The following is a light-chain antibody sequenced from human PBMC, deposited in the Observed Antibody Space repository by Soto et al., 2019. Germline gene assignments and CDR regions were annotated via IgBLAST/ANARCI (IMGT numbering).Light chain of an antibody. V-gene: IGLV2-11*01. CDR2: DVS. CDR1: SSDDGTYDF. Sequence: QSVLTQPRSVSGSPRQSVTISYTGTSSDDGTYDFVSWYQQHPRKAPRLMIFDVSERPSGVPDRFSGSKSGNTASLTISGLQAEDEADYYCCLYSVTFDVFGTGTKVTVL. CDR3: CLYSVTFDV. J-gene: IGLJ1*01.